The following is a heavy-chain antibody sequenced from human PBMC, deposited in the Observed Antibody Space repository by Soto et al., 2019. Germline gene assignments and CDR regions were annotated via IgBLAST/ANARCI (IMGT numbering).Heavy chain of an antibody. CDR2: IYHSGST. Sequence: SETLSLTCAVSGYSISSGYYWGWIRQPPGKGLEWIGSIYHSGSTYYNPSLKSRVTISVDTSKNQFSLKLSSVTAAGTAVYYCARADELEPHPFDYWGQGTLVTVSS. J-gene: IGHJ4*02. CDR1: GYSISSGYY. D-gene: IGHD1-1*01. CDR3: ARADELEPHPFDY. V-gene: IGHV4-38-2*01.